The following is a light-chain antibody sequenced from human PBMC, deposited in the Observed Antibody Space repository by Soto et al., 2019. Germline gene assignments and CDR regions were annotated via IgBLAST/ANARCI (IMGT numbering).Light chain of an antibody. Sequence: AIQLTQSPASLSASVGDRATITCRASQGISSALAWYQQKPGKSPNLLIYDVSSLESGVPSRFSGSGSGTDFTLTISSLQHEYFATYYCQQFNTYPALTFGGGTKVEIK. V-gene: IGKV1-13*02. CDR2: DVS. J-gene: IGKJ4*01. CDR1: QGISSA. CDR3: QQFNTYPALT.